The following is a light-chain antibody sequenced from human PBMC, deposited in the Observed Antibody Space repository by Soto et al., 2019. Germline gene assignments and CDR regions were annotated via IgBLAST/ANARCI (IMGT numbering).Light chain of an antibody. CDR3: QQANSFLWT. Sequence: DIQMTQSPSSVSASVGDRVTITCRASQDISSWLAWYQQKPGKAPNLLIYAASTLQSGVPSRFTGSGSGTDFTLTISSLQPEDFATYYCQQANSFLWTFGQGTKVEIK. CDR1: QDISSW. V-gene: IGKV1-12*01. CDR2: AAS. J-gene: IGKJ1*01.